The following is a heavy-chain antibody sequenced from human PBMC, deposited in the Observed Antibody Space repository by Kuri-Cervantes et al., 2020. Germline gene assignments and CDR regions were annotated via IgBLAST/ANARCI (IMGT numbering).Heavy chain of an antibody. CDR2: ISVYNGNT. CDR1: GYTFTSYG. J-gene: IGHJ3*02. CDR3: ARGYVTTFVDAFDI. V-gene: IGHV1-18*01. Sequence: ASVKVSCKASGYTFTSYGISWVRQAPGQGLEWMGWISVYNGNTNYAQKPQGRVTMTRDTSTSTVYMELSSLRSEDTAVDYCARGYVTTFVDAFDIWGQGTMVTVSS. D-gene: IGHD2/OR15-2a*01.